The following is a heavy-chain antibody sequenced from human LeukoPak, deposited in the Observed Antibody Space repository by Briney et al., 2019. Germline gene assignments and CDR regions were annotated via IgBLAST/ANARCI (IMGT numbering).Heavy chain of an antibody. Sequence: GGSLRLSCVGAGFVFSNHVIHWVRQAPGQGLGWVSMISYDGSGKHYADSVGGRLTISRDNSKNTVYLQMNSLRAEDTAVYYCAKNYGSGSYCFDYWGQGTLVTVSS. CDR1: GFVFSNHV. J-gene: IGHJ4*02. V-gene: IGHV3-30*04. CDR3: AKNYGSGSYCFDY. CDR2: ISYDGSGK. D-gene: IGHD3-10*01.